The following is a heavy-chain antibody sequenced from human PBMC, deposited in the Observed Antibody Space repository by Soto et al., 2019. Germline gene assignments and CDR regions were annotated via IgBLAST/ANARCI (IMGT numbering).Heavy chain of an antibody. D-gene: IGHD3-9*01. CDR3: ARGSYYDILTGYRNWFDP. Sequence: QVQLVQSGAEVKKPGSSVKVSCKASGGTFSSYAISWVRQAPGQGLEWMGGIIPIFGTANYAQKFQGRVTITAEESTSTAYMELSSLRSEDTAVYYCARGSYYDILTGYRNWFDPWGQGTLVTVSS. V-gene: IGHV1-69*01. J-gene: IGHJ5*02. CDR1: GGTFSSYA. CDR2: IIPIFGTA.